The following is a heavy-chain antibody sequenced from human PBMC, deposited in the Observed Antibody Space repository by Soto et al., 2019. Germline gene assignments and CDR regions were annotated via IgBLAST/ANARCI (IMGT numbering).Heavy chain of an antibody. CDR3: ARATFNGFWSGYSGWFDP. CDR2: IYYSGST. J-gene: IGHJ5*02. CDR1: GGSISNYY. V-gene: IGHV4-59*01. D-gene: IGHD3-3*01. Sequence: SETLSLTCTVSGGSISNYYWSWIRQPPGKGLEWIGYIYYSGSTNYNPSLKSRVTISVDTSKNQFSLKLSSVTAADTAVYYCARATFNGFWSGYSGWFDPWGQGTLVTVSS.